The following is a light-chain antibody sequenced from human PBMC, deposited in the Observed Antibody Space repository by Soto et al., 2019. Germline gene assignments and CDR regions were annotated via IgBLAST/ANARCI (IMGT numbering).Light chain of an antibody. Sequence: DIVLTQSPGTLSLSPGDTVTLSCTASQIISSTYLGWYQQKPCQAPRLLFYGASSRDTDLQDRFSGSGSGTDFTLHIRCLETDVFAVADSQHYGSSLYTFGQGTTLEIK. V-gene: IGKV3-20*01. CDR1: QIISSTY. CDR2: GAS. CDR3: QHYGSSLYT. J-gene: IGKJ2*01.